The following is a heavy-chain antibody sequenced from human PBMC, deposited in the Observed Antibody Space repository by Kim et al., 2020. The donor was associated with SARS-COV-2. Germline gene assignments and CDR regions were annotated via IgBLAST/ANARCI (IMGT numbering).Heavy chain of an antibody. J-gene: IGHJ4*02. CDR3: ASFAPAKGATSDY. Sequence: SETLSLTCTVSGGSISSYYWSWIRQPPGKGLEWIGYISYSGSTNYNPSLKSRVIISVDTSKNQFSLKLSSVTAADTAVYYFASFAPAKGATSDYWGQGT. CDR2: ISYSGST. D-gene: IGHD1-26*01. V-gene: IGHV4-59*01. CDR1: GGSISSYY.